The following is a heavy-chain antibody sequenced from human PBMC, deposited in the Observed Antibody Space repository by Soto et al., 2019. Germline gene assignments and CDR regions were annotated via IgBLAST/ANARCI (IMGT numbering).Heavy chain of an antibody. J-gene: IGHJ6*02. D-gene: IGHD2-15*01. V-gene: IGHV3-15*01. CDR1: GFTFSNAW. CDR2: IKSKTDGGTT. Sequence: PGGSLRLSCAASGFTFSNAWMSWVRQAPGKGLEWVGRIKSKTDGGTTDYAAPVKGRFTISRDDSKNTLYLQMNSLKTEDTAVYYCTAVVAATMGYYYYGMDVWGQGTTVTVSS. CDR3: TAVVAATMGYYYYGMDV.